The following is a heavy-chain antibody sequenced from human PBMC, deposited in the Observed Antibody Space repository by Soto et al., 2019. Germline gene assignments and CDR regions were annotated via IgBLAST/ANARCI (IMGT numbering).Heavy chain of an antibody. CDR2: IYYSGST. CDR3: ARPANLGYCSGGSCLDY. Sequence: QLQLQESGPGLVKPSETLSLTCTVSGGSISSSSYYWGWIRQPPGKGLEWIGSIYYSGSTYYNPSLKSRVTISVDTSKNQFSLKLSSVTAADTAVYYCARPANLGYCSGGSCLDYLGQGTLVTVSS. D-gene: IGHD2-15*01. CDR1: GGSISSSSYY. V-gene: IGHV4-39*01. J-gene: IGHJ4*02.